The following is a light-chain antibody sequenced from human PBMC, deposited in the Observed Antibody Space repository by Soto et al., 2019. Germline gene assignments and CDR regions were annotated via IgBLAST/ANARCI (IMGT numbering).Light chain of an antibody. J-gene: IGLJ2*01. Sequence: QSVLTQPPSVSGTPGQRVSISCSGSIPNIGMNTVNWYQQRPGAAPTLLIYVDNQRPSGVPDRFSGSRSGASAFLAISGLRPEDEADYHCATWNDSLNGPYVIFGGGTQLTVL. V-gene: IGLV1-44*01. CDR3: ATWNDSLNGPYVI. CDR1: IPNIGMNT. CDR2: VDN.